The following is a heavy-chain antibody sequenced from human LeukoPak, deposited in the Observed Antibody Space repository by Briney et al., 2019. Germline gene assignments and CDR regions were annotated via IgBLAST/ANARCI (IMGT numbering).Heavy chain of an antibody. Sequence: PSETLSLTCTVSGGSISSSSYYWGWIRQPPGKGLEWIGSIYYSGSTYYNPSLKSRVTISVDTSKNQFSLKLSSVTAADTAVYYCLRQGIVLVRAAKGGFDPWGQGTLVTVSS. V-gene: IGHV4-39*01. D-gene: IGHD2-2*01. CDR3: LRQGIVLVRAAKGGFDP. CDR1: GGSISSSSYY. CDR2: IYYSGST. J-gene: IGHJ5*02.